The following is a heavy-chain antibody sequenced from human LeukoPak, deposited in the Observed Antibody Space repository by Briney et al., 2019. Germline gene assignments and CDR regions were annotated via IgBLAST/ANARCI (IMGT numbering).Heavy chain of an antibody. CDR1: GFTFSSYA. CDR2: ISGSGGST. V-gene: IGHV3-23*01. Sequence: GGSLRLSCAASGFTFSSYAMSWVRQAPGKGLEWVSAISGSGGSTYYADSVKGRFTISRDNSKNTLYLQMNSLRAEDTAVYYCAKGGHDTASYYYGMDVWGQGTTVTVSS. D-gene: IGHD5-18*01. CDR3: AKGGHDTASYYYGMDV. J-gene: IGHJ6*02.